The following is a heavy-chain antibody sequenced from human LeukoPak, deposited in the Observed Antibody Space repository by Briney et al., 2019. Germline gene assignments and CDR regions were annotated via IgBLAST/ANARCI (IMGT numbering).Heavy chain of an antibody. J-gene: IGHJ6*03. Sequence: PSETLSLTCTVSGGSISNYYWSWIRQPPGKGLEWIGYIYYSGSTNYNPSLKSRVTISVDTSKNQFSLKLSSVTAADTAVYYCARADYMDVWGKGTTVTVSS. CDR1: GGSISNYY. CDR3: ARADYMDV. CDR2: IYYSGST. V-gene: IGHV4-59*01.